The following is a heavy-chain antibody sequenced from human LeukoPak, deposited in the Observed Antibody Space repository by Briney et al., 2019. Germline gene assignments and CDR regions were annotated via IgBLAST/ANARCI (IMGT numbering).Heavy chain of an antibody. CDR1: GYTFTGYY. CDR2: INPNSGGT. CDR3: ARVDLLTGYYFFDY. D-gene: IGHD3-9*01. Sequence: GASVKVSCKASGYTFTGYYMHWVRQAPGQGLEWMGWINPNSGGTNYAQKFQGRVTMTTETSTSTAYMELESLGSDETAVYYCARVDLLTGYYFFDYWGQGTLVTVSS. J-gene: IGHJ4*02. V-gene: IGHV1-2*02.